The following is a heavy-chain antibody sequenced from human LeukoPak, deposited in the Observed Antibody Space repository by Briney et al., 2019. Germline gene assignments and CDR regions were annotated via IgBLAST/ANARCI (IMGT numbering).Heavy chain of an antibody. CDR3: AREGGSSSWSHIVY. Sequence: SETLSLTCAVYGGSFSGYYWSWIRQPPGKGLEWIGEINHSGSTNYNPSLKSRVTMSVDTSKNQFSLKLSSVTAADTAVYYCAREGGSSSWSHIVYWGQGTLVIVSS. J-gene: IGHJ4*02. CDR2: INHSGST. V-gene: IGHV4-34*01. D-gene: IGHD6-13*01. CDR1: GGSFSGYY.